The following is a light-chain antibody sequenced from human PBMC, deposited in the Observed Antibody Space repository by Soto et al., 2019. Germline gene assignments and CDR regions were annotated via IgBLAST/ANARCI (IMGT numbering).Light chain of an antibody. J-gene: IGKJ3*01. V-gene: IGKV3-20*01. CDR2: GVS. CDR3: QQYGTSPLT. CDR1: QSVGSSY. Sequence: DIVLTQSPGTLSLSPGERATLSCRASQSVGSSYVAWYQQKPGPAPKLLIYGVSRRTTGIPGRFSGSGSGTDFTLTISRLEPEDFATYYCQQYGTSPLTFGPGTKVDI.